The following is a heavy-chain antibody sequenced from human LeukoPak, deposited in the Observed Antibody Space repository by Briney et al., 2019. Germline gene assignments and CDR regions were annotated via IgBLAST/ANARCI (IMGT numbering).Heavy chain of an antibody. CDR3: ARELGVLPFDY. V-gene: IGHV2-70*11. CDR1: GFSLSTSGMC. D-gene: IGHD7-27*01. Sequence: VSGPTLVNPTQTLTLTCTFSGFSLSTSGMCVSWIRQPPGKALEWLARIDWDDDKYYSTSLETRLTISKDTSKNQVVLTMTNMDPVDTATYYCARELGVLPFDYWGQGTLVTVSS. CDR2: IDWDDDK. J-gene: IGHJ4*02.